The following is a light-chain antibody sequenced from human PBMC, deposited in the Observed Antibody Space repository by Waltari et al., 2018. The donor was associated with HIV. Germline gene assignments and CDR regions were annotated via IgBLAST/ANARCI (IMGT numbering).Light chain of an antibody. Sequence: QSALTQPASVSRSPGQSITISCTGTSSDVGGYTYVSWYQQHPGKAPKLRIFEVSNRPSGVSNRVSGSKSGNTAALTISGLQAEDEADYYCSSDTSSSTRVFGGGTKLTVL. CDR3: SSDTSSSTRV. V-gene: IGLV2-14*01. CDR2: EVS. CDR1: SSDVGGYTY. J-gene: IGLJ3*02.